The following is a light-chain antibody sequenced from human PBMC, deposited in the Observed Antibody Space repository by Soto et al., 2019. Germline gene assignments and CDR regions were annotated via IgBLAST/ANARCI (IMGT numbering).Light chain of an antibody. J-gene: IGLJ3*02. CDR1: TGAVTSGYY. V-gene: IGLV7-43*01. CDR2: STS. CDR3: LLFYGGAQPWV. Sequence: QAVVTQEPSLTVSPGGTVTLTCASSTGAVTSGYYPNWFQQKSGQAPRPLIYSTSNRHSWTPARFSGSLLGGKAALTLSGVQPDDEAEYYCLLFYGGAQPWVFGGGTKLTVL.